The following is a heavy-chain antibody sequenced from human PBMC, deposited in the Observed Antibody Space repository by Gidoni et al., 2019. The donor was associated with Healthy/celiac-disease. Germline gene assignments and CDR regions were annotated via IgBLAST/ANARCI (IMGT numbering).Heavy chain of an antibody. CDR2: IYYSGST. V-gene: IGHV4-39*01. Sequence: QLQLQESGPGLVKPSETLSLTCTVSGSSISSSSYYWGWIRQPPGKGLEWIGSIYYSGSTYYNPSLKSRVTISVDTSKNQFSLKLSSVTAADTAVYYCARGAIVVVPAAMLDYFDYWGQGTLVTVSS. J-gene: IGHJ4*02. CDR1: GSSISSSSYY. CDR3: ARGAIVVVPAAMLDYFDY. D-gene: IGHD2-2*01.